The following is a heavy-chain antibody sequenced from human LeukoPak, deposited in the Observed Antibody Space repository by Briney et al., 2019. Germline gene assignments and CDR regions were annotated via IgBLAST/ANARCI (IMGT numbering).Heavy chain of an antibody. CDR1: GGSVSSYY. V-gene: IGHV4-59*02. CDR3: ARTTEGYCRGRSCYSYYYYMDV. J-gene: IGHJ6*03. CDR2: IYYSGST. Sequence: SETLSLTCTVSGGSVSSYYWSWIRQPPGKGLEWIGYIYYSGSTNYNPSLKSRVTISVDTSKNQFSLKLRSVTAADTAVYYCARTTEGYCRGRSCYSYYYYMDVWGKGTTVTVSS. D-gene: IGHD2-15*01.